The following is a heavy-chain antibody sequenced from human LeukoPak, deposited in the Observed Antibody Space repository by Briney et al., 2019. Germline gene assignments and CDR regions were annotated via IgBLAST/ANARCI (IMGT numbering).Heavy chain of an antibody. CDR2: IRSKANSYAT. CDR3: TRLASAGRGY. V-gene: IGHV3-73*01. J-gene: IGHJ4*02. Sequence: GGSLRLSCAASGFTFSGSAMHWVRQASGKGLEWVGRIRSKANSYATAYAASVKGRFTISRDDPKNTAYLQMNSLKTEDTAVYYCTRLASAGRGYWGQGTLVTVSS. CDR1: GFTFSGSA. D-gene: IGHD6-13*01.